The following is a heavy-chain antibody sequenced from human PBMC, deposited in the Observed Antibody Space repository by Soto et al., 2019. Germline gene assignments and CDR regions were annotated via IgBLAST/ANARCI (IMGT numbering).Heavy chain of an antibody. V-gene: IGHV4-59*01. J-gene: IGHJ4*02. CDR1: GGSISSYS. Sequence: SEALSLTSTVSGGSISSYSWSWFRQPPGKGLEWIGYIYYSGSTNYNPSLKSRVTISVDTSKNQFSLKLSSVTAADTAVYYCARGYLEWLLYFAYWGQGSLVTGSS. CDR3: ARGYLEWLLYFAY. CDR2: IYYSGST. D-gene: IGHD3-3*01.